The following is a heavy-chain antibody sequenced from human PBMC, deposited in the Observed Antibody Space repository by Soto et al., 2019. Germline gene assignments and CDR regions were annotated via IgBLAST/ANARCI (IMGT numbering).Heavy chain of an antibody. CDR2: IYSGGST. CDR1: GFTVSSNY. Sequence: PGGSLRLSCAASGFTVSSNYMSWVRQAPGKGLEWVSVIYSGGSTYYANSVKGRFNISRDNSKNTLYLQKNSLRAEYTAVYYCARDRVESGYPEYFQHWGQGTLVTVSS. J-gene: IGHJ1*01. V-gene: IGHV3-53*01. D-gene: IGHD3-22*01. CDR3: ARDRVESGYPEYFQH.